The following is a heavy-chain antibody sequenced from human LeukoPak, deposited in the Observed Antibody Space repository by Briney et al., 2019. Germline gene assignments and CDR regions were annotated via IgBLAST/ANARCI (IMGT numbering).Heavy chain of an antibody. D-gene: IGHD3-10*01. J-gene: IGHJ4*02. V-gene: IGHV1-2*02. CDR1: GYTFTAYY. Sequence: ASVKVSCKTSGYTFTAYYLQWVRQAPGQGLEWMGWINGNSGSTNYAQQFQGRVTMTRDTSIRTAYMELSSLRSEDTAVYYCARQGRSYWVRGVLGPLDYWGQGTLVTVSS. CDR2: INGNSGST. CDR3: ARQGRSYWVRGVLGPLDY.